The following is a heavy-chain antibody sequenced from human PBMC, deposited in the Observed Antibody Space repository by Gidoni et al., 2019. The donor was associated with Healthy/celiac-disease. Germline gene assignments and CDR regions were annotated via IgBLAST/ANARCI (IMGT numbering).Heavy chain of an antibody. D-gene: IGHD3-3*01. CDR2: INHSGST. V-gene: IGHV4-34*01. J-gene: IGHJ3*02. Sequence: QVQLQPWGAGLLQPSETLSLTCAVYGGSFSGYYWSWLRQPPGKGLEWVGEINHSGSTNYNPSRKSRVTISVDTSKNQFSRKLSSVTAADTAVYYCARGSVGVALDIWGQGTMVTVSS. CDR1: GGSFSGYY. CDR3: ARGSVGVALDI.